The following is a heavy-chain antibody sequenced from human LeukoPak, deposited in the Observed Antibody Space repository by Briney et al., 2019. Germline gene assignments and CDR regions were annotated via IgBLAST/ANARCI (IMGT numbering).Heavy chain of an antibody. V-gene: IGHV6-1*01. D-gene: IGHD5-18*01. Sequence: QTLTLTCAASGFSFSSCSVAWNWKGQGPSRGLEWLVRTYYRYKWYNDYAVSVKSRITINTDTAKNQFSLQLNSVTPEDTAVYYCARLRATAPEFDYWGQGTLVTVSS. J-gene: IGHJ4*02. CDR1: GFSFSSCSVA. CDR2: TYYRYKWYN. CDR3: ARLRATAPEFDY.